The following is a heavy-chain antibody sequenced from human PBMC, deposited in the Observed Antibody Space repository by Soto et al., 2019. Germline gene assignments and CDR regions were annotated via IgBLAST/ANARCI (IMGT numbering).Heavy chain of an antibody. CDR3: TTSVTGTPRAIDY. D-gene: IGHD1-7*01. J-gene: IGHJ4*02. V-gene: IGHV3-15*01. Sequence: EVQVVESGGGLVKPGGSLRLSCEVSGLPFAKVWMSWIRQAPGKGLEWVGRIKSQTDGGRIDYAAPVKGRFTISRDDSKNTLYLKMNSLKTEDTAVYYCTTSVTGTPRAIDYWGQGNLVTVSS. CDR1: GLPFAKVW. CDR2: IKSQTDGGRI.